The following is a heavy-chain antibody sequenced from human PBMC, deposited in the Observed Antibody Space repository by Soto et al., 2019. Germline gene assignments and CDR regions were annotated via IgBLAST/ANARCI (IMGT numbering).Heavy chain of an antibody. CDR1: GFTFSTYA. Sequence: GGSLRLSCAASGFTFSTYAMHWVRQAPGKGLEWVAFISFDGSTKYYADSVKGRFTISRDNSRNTLFVLMNSLRPEDTAVYYCARGFDSTGYYHIFEDWGQGTLVTVSS. J-gene: IGHJ4*02. D-gene: IGHD3-22*01. CDR3: ARGFDSTGYYHIFED. CDR2: ISFDGSTK. V-gene: IGHV3-30-3*01.